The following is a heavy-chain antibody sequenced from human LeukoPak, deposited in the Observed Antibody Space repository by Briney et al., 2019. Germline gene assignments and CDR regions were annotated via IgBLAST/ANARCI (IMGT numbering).Heavy chain of an antibody. D-gene: IGHD6-19*01. Sequence: ASVKVSCKASGYTFTNYGISWVRQAPGQGLEWMGWISVYNGNTKYPQKLQDRVTMTTDTSTSTAYVELRSLRSDDTAVYYCARDLTRVAVAGTLDYWGQGTLVTVSS. J-gene: IGHJ4*02. CDR1: GYTFTNYG. V-gene: IGHV1-18*01. CDR3: ARDLTRVAVAGTLDY. CDR2: ISVYNGNT.